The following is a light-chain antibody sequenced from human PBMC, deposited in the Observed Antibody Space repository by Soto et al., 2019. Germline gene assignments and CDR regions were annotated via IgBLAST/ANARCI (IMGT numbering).Light chain of an antibody. V-gene: IGLV2-14*01. CDR1: SSDVGGYNS. CDR2: NVS. J-gene: IGLJ1*01. Sequence: QSARTQPASVSGSPGQSITISGTGTSSDVGGYNSVSWYQQHPGKAPKLMIYNVSNRPSGGSNRFSGSRSGNTASLTISGLQAEDEADYYCSSYTSSSTYVFGTGTKVTVL. CDR3: SSYTSSSTYV.